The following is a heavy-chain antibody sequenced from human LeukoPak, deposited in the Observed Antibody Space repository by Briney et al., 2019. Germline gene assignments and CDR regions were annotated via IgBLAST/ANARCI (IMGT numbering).Heavy chain of an antibody. Sequence: GRALRLSCVASGLILDDYAMHWVRQAPWTGLEGVSGISWNSGCLGYADSEKRRFTISRHNPQHSLYLQMNSLRAEDTALYYCAKDTDPYSGYDPGAFDIWGQGTMVTVSS. V-gene: IGHV3-9*01. CDR3: AKDTDPYSGYDPGAFDI. D-gene: IGHD5-12*01. CDR1: GLILDDYA. CDR2: ISWNSGCL. J-gene: IGHJ3*02.